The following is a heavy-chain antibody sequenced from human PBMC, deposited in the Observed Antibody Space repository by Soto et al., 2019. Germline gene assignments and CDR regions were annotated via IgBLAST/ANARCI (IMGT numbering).Heavy chain of an antibody. CDR2: ISWDGGST. J-gene: IGHJ6*02. D-gene: IGHD4-17*01. Sequence: PGGSLRLSCAASGFTFSSYAMSWVRQAPGKGLEWVSLISWDGGSTYYADSVKGRFTISRDNSKNSLYLQMNSLRTEDTALYYCAKEPLGDYNHRYYGMDVWGQGTTVTVSS. CDR3: AKEPLGDYNHRYYGMDV. V-gene: IGHV3-43*02. CDR1: GFTFSSYA.